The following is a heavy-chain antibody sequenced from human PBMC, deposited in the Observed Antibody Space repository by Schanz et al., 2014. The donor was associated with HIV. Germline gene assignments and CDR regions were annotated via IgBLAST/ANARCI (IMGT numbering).Heavy chain of an antibody. CDR2: ISWNSVSI. CDR1: GFNFDDYV. V-gene: IGHV3-9*01. J-gene: IGHJ6*02. Sequence: EVQLVESGGGLVQPGRSLRLSCTGSGFNFDDYVMYWVRQAPGKGLEWVSGISWNSVSIGYADSVKGRFTISRDNAKNSLYMQMNSLRGDDTAVYYCARGARYGMDVWGQGTTVTVSS. CDR3: ARGARYGMDV.